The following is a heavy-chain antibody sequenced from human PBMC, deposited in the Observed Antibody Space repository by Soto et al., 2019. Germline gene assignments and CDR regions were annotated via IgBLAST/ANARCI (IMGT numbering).Heavy chain of an antibody. CDR2: IIPIFGTA. CDR1: GGTFSSYA. D-gene: IGHD6-6*01. J-gene: IGHJ6*02. V-gene: IGHV1-69*12. CDR3: ARQRQLVRIDYYYGMDV. Sequence: QVQLVRSGAEVKKPGSSVKVSCKASGGTFSSYAISWVRQAPGQGLEWMGGIIPIFGTANYAQKFQGRVTITADESMSTAYMELSSLRSEDTAVYYCARQRQLVRIDYYYGMDVWGQGTTVTVSS.